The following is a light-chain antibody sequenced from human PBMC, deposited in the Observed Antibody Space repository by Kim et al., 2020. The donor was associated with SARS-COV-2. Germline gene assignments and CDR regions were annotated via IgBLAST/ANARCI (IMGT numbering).Light chain of an antibody. J-gene: IGKJ1*01. Sequence: EIVLTQSPGTLSLSAGERATLSCRASQSVSGRYLAWYQQKPGQAPRLLIYAASSRATGIPDRFSGSGSGTDFTLTISRLEPEDLAVYYCQQCGTSPWTFGQGTKVDIK. CDR1: QSVSGRY. V-gene: IGKV3-20*01. CDR2: AAS. CDR3: QQCGTSPWT.